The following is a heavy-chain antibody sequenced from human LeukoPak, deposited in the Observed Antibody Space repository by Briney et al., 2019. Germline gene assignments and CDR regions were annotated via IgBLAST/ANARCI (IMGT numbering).Heavy chain of an antibody. D-gene: IGHD2-2*01. V-gene: IGHV1-2*02. Sequence: GASVKVSCKASGYTFTGYYIHWVRQAPGQGLEWMGWINPNNGGTSDAQKSQGRVTMTRDTSISTAYMELSRLRSDDTAVYYCARRYCSSTSCYDYFDYWGQGTLVTVSS. CDR1: GYTFTGYY. CDR2: INPNNGGT. CDR3: ARRYCSSTSCYDYFDY. J-gene: IGHJ4*02.